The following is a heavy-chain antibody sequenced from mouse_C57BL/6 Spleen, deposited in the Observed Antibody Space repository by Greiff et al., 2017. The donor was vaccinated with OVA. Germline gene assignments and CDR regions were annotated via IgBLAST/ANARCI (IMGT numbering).Heavy chain of an antibody. Sequence: QVQLQQPGAELVKPGASVKLSCKASGYTFTSYWMHWVKQRPGRGLEWIGRIDPNSGGTKYNEKFKSKATLTVDKPSSTAYMQLSSLTSEDSAVYYCARGDTTVVEDSPYAMDYGGQGTSVTVSS. V-gene: IGHV1-72*01. CDR2: IDPNSGGT. J-gene: IGHJ4*01. CDR3: ARGDTTVVEDSPYAMDY. D-gene: IGHD1-1*01. CDR1: GYTFTSYW.